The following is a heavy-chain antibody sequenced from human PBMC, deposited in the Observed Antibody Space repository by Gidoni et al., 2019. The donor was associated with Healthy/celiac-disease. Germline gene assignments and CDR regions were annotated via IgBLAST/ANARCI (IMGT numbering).Heavy chain of an antibody. CDR2: INHSGST. CDR3: ARRYIRGVPPSH. D-gene: IGHD3-10*01. V-gene: IGHV4-34*01. J-gene: IGHJ4*02. CDR1: GGSFSGYY. Sequence: QVQLQQWGAGLLKPSETLSLTCAVYGGSFSGYYWSWIRQPPGKGLEWIGEINHSGSTNYNPSLKSRVTISVDTSKNQFSLKLSSVTAADTAVYYCARRYIRGVPPSHWGQGTLVTVSS.